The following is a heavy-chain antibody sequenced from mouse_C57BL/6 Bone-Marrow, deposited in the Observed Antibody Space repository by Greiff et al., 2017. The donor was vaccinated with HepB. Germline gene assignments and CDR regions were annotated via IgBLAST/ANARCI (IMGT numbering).Heavy chain of an antibody. V-gene: IGHV6-3*01. D-gene: IGHD1-1*01. CDR1: GFTFSNYW. J-gene: IGHJ4*01. CDR2: IRLKSDNYAT. CDR3: TTVVSYYAMDY. Sequence: EVKLVESGGGLVQPGGSMKLSCVASGFTFSNYWMNWVRQSPEKGLEWVAQIRLKSDNYATHYAESGKGRFTISRDDSKSSVYLQMNNLRAEDTGIYYCTTVVSYYAMDYWGQGTSVTVSS.